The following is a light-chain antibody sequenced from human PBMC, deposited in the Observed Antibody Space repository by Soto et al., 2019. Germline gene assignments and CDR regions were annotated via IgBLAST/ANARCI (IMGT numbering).Light chain of an antibody. J-gene: IGLJ2*01. CDR1: SSDVGGYNY. CDR3: SSYTSSSIV. CDR2: EVS. V-gene: IGLV2-14*01. Sequence: QSALTQPRSVSGSPGQSVTISCTGTSSDVGGYNYVSWYQQHPGRAPKFMIYEVSNRPSGVSNRFSGSKSGNTASLTISGLQAEDEADYYCSSYTSSSIVFGGGTKLTVL.